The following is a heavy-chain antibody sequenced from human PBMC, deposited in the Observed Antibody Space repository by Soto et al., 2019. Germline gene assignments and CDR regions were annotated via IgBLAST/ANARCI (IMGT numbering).Heavy chain of an antibody. J-gene: IGHJ6*02. CDR2: IYSGGST. CDR3: ARGGSRSYYYGMDV. Sequence: EVQLVESGGGLIQPGGSLRLSCAASGFTVSSNYMSWVRQAPGKGLEWVSVIYSGGSTYYADSVKGRFTISRDNSKNTLDLQMNSRRAEDKAVYYCARGGSRSYYYGMDVWGQGTTVTVSS. D-gene: IGHD3-16*01. CDR1: GFTVSSNY. V-gene: IGHV3-53*01.